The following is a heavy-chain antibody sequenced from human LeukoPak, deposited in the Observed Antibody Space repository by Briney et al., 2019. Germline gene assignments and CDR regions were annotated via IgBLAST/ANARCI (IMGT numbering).Heavy chain of an antibody. CDR3: ARFRGSYYYGSGSNFDY. V-gene: IGHV4-34*01. CDR2: INHSGST. Sequence: SETLSLTCAVYGGSFSGYYWSWIRQPPGKGLEWIGEINHSGSTNYNPSLKSRVTISVDTSKNQFSLKLSSVTAADPAVYYCARFRGSYYYGSGSNFDYWGQGTLVTVSS. J-gene: IGHJ4*02. D-gene: IGHD3-10*01. CDR1: GGSFSGYY.